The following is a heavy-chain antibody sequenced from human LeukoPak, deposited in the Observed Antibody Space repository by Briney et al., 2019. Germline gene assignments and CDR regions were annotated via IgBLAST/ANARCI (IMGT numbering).Heavy chain of an antibody. D-gene: IGHD1-20*01. J-gene: IGHJ5*02. Sequence: PGGSLRLSCAASGFTFSSYSMNWVRQAPGKGLEWVSYISSSSSTIYYADSVKGRFTISRDNAKNSLYLQMNSLRAEDTAVYYCARDSMTGVGWFDPWGQGTLVTVSS. V-gene: IGHV3-48*04. CDR2: ISSSSSTI. CDR3: ARDSMTGVGWFDP. CDR1: GFTFSSYS.